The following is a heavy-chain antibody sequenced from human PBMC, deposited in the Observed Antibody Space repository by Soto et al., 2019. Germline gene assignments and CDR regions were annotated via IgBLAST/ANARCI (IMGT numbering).Heavy chain of an antibody. CDR3: AKGYGSGSYSSFDY. V-gene: IGHV3-9*01. CDR2: ISWNSGRI. CDR1: GFTFDDYA. D-gene: IGHD3-10*01. J-gene: IGHJ4*02. Sequence: EVQLVESGGGLVQPGRSLRLSCAASGFTFDDYAMHWVRQAPGKGLEGVSGISWNSGRIDYADSVKGRFTISRDNAKNSLFLQMNSLRTEDTALYYCAKGYGSGSYSSFDYWGQGTLVTVSS.